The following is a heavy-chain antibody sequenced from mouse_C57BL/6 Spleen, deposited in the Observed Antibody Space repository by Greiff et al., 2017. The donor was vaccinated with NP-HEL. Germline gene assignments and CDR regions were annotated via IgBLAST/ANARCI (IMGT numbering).Heavy chain of an antibody. Sequence: VQLQQPGAELVKPGASVKLSCKASGYTFTSYWMHWVKQRPGQGLEWIGMIHPNSGSTNYNETFKSKATLTVDKSSSTAYMQLSSLTSEDSAVYYCARGEFYYYGSSPDAMDYWGQGTSVTVSS. J-gene: IGHJ4*01. CDR3: ARGEFYYYGSSPDAMDY. V-gene: IGHV1-64*01. D-gene: IGHD1-1*01. CDR1: GYTFTSYW. CDR2: IHPNSGST.